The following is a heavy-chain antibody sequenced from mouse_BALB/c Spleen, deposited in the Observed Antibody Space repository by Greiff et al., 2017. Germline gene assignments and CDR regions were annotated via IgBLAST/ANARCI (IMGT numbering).Heavy chain of an antibody. J-gene: IGHJ4*01. V-gene: IGHV1-63*02. CDR3: ASGGYYSYAMDY. Sequence: QVQLKESGAELVRPGTSVKISCKASGYTFTNYWLGWVKQRPGHGLEWIGDIYPGGGYTNYNEKFKGKATLTADTSSSTAYMQLSSLTSEDSAVYFCASGGYYSYAMDYWGQGTSVTVSS. CDR1: GYTFTNYW. D-gene: IGHD2-3*01. CDR2: IYPGGGYT.